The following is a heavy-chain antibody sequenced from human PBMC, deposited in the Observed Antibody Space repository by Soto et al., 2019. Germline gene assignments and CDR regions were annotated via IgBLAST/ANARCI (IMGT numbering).Heavy chain of an antibody. Sequence: SETLSLTCTVSGGAISSYYWSWIRQPPGMGLELIGYIYYSGSTNYNPSLKSRVTISVDTSKNQFSLKLSSVTAADTAVYYCARQSDCSGGSCYSGYFQHWGQGTLVTVS. CDR3: ARQSDCSGGSCYSGYFQH. J-gene: IGHJ1*01. V-gene: IGHV4-59*08. D-gene: IGHD2-15*01. CDR1: GGAISSYY. CDR2: IYYSGST.